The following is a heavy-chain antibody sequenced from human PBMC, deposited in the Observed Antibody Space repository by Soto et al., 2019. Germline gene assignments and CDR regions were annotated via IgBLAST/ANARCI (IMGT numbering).Heavy chain of an antibody. CDR1: GYTFTHYY. J-gene: IGHJ4*02. CDR2: INPSGGST. D-gene: IGHD2-8*01. CDR3: ARPPFPGCINAICYPLGF. Sequence: QVQLVQSGAEVKNPGASVKVSCKASGYTFTHYYIHWVRQAPGQGLEWMGMINPSGGSTSYAKKFEGRLTMTTDTSTNTVYMELSSLRSVDTAVYYCARPPFPGCINAICYPLGFWGQGALVTVSS. V-gene: IGHV1-46*01.